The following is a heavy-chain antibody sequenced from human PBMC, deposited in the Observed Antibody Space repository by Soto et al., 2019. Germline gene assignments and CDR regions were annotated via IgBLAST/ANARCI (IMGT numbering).Heavy chain of an antibody. CDR3: VKGPLRFCWGGESYYSFDS. V-gene: IGHV3-9*01. J-gene: IGHJ4*02. CDR1: GFSFDDYA. CDR2: ISWNRGDI. Sequence: EVQLVESGGGLVQPGRSLRLSCEASGFSFDDYAMHWVRQAPGKGLEWVSGISWNRGDIEYADSVKGRFTISRDNAKNSLYMQKNGLRAEATDLFYCVKGPLRFCWGGESYYSFDSGGQGTLVAVSS. D-gene: IGHD3-3*01.